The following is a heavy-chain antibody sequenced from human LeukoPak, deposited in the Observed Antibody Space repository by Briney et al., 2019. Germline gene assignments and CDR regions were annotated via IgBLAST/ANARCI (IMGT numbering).Heavy chain of an antibody. CDR1: GYTFTSYG. J-gene: IGHJ4*02. Sequence: ASVKVSCKASGYTFTSYGISWVRQAPGQGLEWMGWISAYNGNTNYAQKLQGRVTMTTDTSASTAYMELRSLKSDDTAVYYCARESNGGYGFDYWGQGTLVTVAS. CDR3: ARESNGGYGFDY. CDR2: ISAYNGNT. V-gene: IGHV1-18*01. D-gene: IGHD5-12*01.